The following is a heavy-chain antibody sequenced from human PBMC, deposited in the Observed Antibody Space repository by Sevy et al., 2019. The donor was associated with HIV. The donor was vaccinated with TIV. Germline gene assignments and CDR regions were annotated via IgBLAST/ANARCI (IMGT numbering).Heavy chain of an antibody. Sequence: GSLRLSCAASGFTFSSYSMNWVRQAPGKGLEWVANIKRDGSEKYYVDSVKGRFTISRDNAKNSLYLQMNSLRAEDTAVYYCARDCSSASCLWGMDVWGQGTTVTVSS. CDR3: ARDCSSASCLWGMDV. J-gene: IGHJ6*02. CDR2: IKRDGSEK. V-gene: IGHV3-7*03. CDR1: GFTFSSYS. D-gene: IGHD2-2*01.